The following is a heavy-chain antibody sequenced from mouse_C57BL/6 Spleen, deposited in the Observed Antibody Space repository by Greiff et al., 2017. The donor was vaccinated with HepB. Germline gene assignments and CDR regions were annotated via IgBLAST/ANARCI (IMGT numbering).Heavy chain of an antibody. Sequence: QVQLQQPGAELVKPGASVKLSCKASGYTFTSYWMHWVKQRPGQGLEWIGMIHPNSGSTNYNEKFKSKATLTVDKSSSTAYMQLSSLTSEDSAVYYCARSYDSNLLYYAMDYWGQGTSVTVSS. CDR1: GYTFTSYW. V-gene: IGHV1-64*01. J-gene: IGHJ4*01. CDR3: ARSYDSNLLYYAMDY. D-gene: IGHD2-5*01. CDR2: IHPNSGST.